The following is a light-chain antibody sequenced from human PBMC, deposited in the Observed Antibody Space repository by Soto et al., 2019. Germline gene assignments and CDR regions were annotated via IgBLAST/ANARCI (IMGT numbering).Light chain of an antibody. J-gene: IGKJ1*01. CDR2: GAS. Sequence: EIVLTQSPATLSSFPGDRVTLSCRASQYINTRLAWYQHRPGQAPRLLIYGASSRATGIPDRFSGSGSGTDFTLTINRLEPEDFAVYYCQQYGDLPWTFGQGTKVDIK. CDR1: QYINTR. CDR3: QQYGDLPWT. V-gene: IGKV3-20*01.